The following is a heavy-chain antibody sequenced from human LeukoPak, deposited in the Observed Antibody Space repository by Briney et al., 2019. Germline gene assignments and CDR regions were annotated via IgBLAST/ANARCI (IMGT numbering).Heavy chain of an antibody. Sequence: ASVKVSCKASGYTFTSYGISWVRQAPGQRLEWMGWINAGNGNTKYSQKFQGRVTIIRDTSASTAYMEMSSLRSEDTAVYYCARAGDGLEVAFYWGQGTLVTVSS. CDR2: INAGNGNT. J-gene: IGHJ4*02. V-gene: IGHV1-3*01. CDR1: GYTFTSYG. CDR3: ARAGDGLEVAFY. D-gene: IGHD6-19*01.